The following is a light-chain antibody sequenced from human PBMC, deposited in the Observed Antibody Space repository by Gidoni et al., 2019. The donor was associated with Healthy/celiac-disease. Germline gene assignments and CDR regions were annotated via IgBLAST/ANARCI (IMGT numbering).Light chain of an antibody. CDR3: QQSYSTPRT. CDR1: QSISTY. Sequence: DIQMTQSPSSLSASVGDRVTITCRASQSISTYFNWYQQKPGKAPKLLIYAASRLQSGVPSRFRGRGSGTDFTLTISSLQPEDVGTYYCQQSYSTPRTFGQGTKVEIK. CDR2: AAS. J-gene: IGKJ1*01. V-gene: IGKV1-39*01.